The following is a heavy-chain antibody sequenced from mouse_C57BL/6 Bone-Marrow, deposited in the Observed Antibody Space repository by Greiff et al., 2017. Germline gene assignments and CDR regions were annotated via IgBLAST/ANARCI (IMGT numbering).Heavy chain of an antibody. CDR3: ARHTDYDGYSFAY. CDR1: GFTFSSYG. J-gene: IGHJ3*01. CDR2: ISSGGSYT. Sequence: EVHLVESGGDLVKPGGSLKLSCAASGFTFSSYGMSWVRQTPDKRLEWVATISSGGSYTYYPDSVKGRFTISRDNAKNTLYLQMSSLKSEDTAMYYCARHTDYDGYSFAYWGQGTLVTVSA. D-gene: IGHD2-3*01. V-gene: IGHV5-6*01.